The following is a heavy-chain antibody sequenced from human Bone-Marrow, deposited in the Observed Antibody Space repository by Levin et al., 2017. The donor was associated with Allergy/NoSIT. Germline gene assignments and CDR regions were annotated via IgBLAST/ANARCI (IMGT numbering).Heavy chain of an antibody. V-gene: IGHV3-33*01. CDR1: GFTFSGFD. Sequence: GESLKISCAASGFTFSGFDMHWVRQGPGKGLEWVATIWSDGSKKQYADSVRGRFAISRDISNNILSLQMNSLRDEDTAVYYCARDQGEAVPGIYDSWGQGTLVTVSS. D-gene: IGHD6-19*01. CDR3: ARDQGEAVPGIYDS. J-gene: IGHJ4*02. CDR2: IWSDGSKK.